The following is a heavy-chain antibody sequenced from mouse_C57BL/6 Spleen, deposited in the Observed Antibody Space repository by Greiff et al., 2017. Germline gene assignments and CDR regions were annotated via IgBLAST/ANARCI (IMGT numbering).Heavy chain of an antibody. J-gene: IGHJ4*01. CDR1: GYTFTSYW. D-gene: IGHD1-1*01. Sequence: QVHVKQPGAELVRPGSSVKLSCKASGYTFTSYWMDWVKQRPGQGLEWIGNIYPSDSETHYNQKFKDKATLTVDKSSSTAYMQLSSLTSEDSAVYYCARYYYGSSYDYAMDYWGQGTSVTVSS. CDR2: IYPSDSET. CDR3: ARYYYGSSYDYAMDY. V-gene: IGHV1-61*01.